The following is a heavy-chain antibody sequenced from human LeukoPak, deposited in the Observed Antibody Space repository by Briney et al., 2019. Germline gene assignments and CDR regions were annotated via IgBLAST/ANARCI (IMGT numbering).Heavy chain of an antibody. CDR1: GYTFDSYG. D-gene: IGHD2/OR15-2a*01. V-gene: IGHV1-18*01. J-gene: IGHJ4*02. CDR3: ARWGRTTAPDF. Sequence: ASVKVSCKTSGYTFDSYGISWVRQAPGQGLEWMAWITAYSGHIDYAQNLQGRVTVTTDTSTSTAHMELRSLRSDDTAVYYCARWGRTTAPDFWCQGTLVTVSP. CDR2: ITAYSGHI.